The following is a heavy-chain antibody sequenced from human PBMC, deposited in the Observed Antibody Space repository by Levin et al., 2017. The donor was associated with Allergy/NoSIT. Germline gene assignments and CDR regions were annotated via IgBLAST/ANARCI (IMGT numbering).Heavy chain of an antibody. J-gene: IGHJ4*02. Sequence: GGSLRLSCAASGFTFSNYPMSWVRQTPGKGLEWISAIGASSGTTYYADSVKGRFTISKDYSKNILYLQMNTLRAEDTAGYYCARHLLAAGREYDYWGQGILVTVSS. CDR3: ARHLLAAGREYDY. D-gene: IGHD6-13*01. CDR2: IGASSGTT. V-gene: IGHV3-23*01. CDR1: GFTFSNYP.